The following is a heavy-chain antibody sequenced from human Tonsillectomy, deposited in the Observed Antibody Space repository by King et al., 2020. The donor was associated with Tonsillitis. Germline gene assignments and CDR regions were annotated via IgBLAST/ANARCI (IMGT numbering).Heavy chain of an antibody. Sequence: QLVQSGAEVKKPGASVKVSCKASGYTFTSYYMHWVRQAPGHGLEWMGIINPSGGSTSYAQTFQGRVTMTRDTSTRTVYMELSSLRSEDTAVYYCARAGTTVVTHFDYWGQGTLVTVSS. CDR1: GYTFTSYY. D-gene: IGHD4-23*01. V-gene: IGHV1-46*03. CDR2: INPSGGST. J-gene: IGHJ4*02. CDR3: ARAGTTVVTHFDY.